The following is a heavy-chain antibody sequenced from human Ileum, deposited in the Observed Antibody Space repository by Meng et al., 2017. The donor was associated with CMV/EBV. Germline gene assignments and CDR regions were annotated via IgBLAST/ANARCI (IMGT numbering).Heavy chain of an antibody. CDR3: ARERGNYYDSRAQNFDC. CDR2: IIPLLGIA. Sequence: TFNYHAVSWIRQAPGQGPEWMGGIIPLLGIANYAQKFQGRVTFTADKSTGTIYMKLSSLRSEDTAVYFCARERGNYYDSRAQNFDCWGQGSLVTVSS. D-gene: IGHD3-22*01. V-gene: IGHV1-69*10. CDR1: TFNYHA. J-gene: IGHJ4*02.